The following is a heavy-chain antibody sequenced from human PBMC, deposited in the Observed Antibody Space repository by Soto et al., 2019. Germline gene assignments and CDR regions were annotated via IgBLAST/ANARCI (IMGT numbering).Heavy chain of an antibody. V-gene: IGHV3-33*01. CDR2: IWYDGSNK. D-gene: IGHD6-6*01. CDR3: ARDHGGNIEPLVGFDY. Sequence: GGSLRLSCAASGFTFSSYGMHWVRQAPGKGLEWVAVIWYDGSNKYYADSVKGRFTISRDNSKNTLYLQMNSLRAEDTAVYYCARDHGGNIEPLVGFDYWGQGTLVTVSS. J-gene: IGHJ4*02. CDR1: GFTFSSYG.